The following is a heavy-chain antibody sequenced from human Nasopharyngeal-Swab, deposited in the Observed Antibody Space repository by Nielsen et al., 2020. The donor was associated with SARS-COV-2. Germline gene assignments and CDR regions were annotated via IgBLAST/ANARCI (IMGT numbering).Heavy chain of an antibody. J-gene: IGHJ6*02. D-gene: IGHD3-3*01. CDR2: INPNSGGT. V-gene: IGHV1-2*06. CDR3: ARDSRNVFGVVILRYYGMDV. Sequence: ASVKVSCKASGYTFTGYYMHWVRQAPGQGLEWMGRINPNSGGTSYAQKFQGRVTMTRDTSTSTVYMELSSLRSEDTAVYYCARDSRNVFGVVILRYYGMDVWGQGTTVTVSS. CDR1: GYTFTGYY.